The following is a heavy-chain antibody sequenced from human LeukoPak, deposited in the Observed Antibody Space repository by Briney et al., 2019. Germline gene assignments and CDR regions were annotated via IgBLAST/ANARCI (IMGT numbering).Heavy chain of an antibody. V-gene: IGHV1-69*13. CDR1: GGTFSSYA. Sequence: ASVKVSCKASGGTFSSYAISWVRQAPGQGLEWMGGIIPIFGTANYAQKLQGRVTITADESTSTAYMELSSLRSEDTAVYYCARSIVNYVWGSYRSLDYWGQGTLVTVSS. D-gene: IGHD3-16*02. CDR3: ARSIVNYVWGSYRSLDY. CDR2: IIPIFGTA. J-gene: IGHJ4*02.